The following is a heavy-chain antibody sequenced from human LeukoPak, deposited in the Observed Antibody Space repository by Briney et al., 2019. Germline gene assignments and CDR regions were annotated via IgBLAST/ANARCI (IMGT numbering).Heavy chain of an antibody. CDR1: PSSFSNDA. V-gene: IGHV3-30-3*02. J-gene: IGHJ6*02. D-gene: IGHD2-2*01. CDR2: VLYEEKNK. CDR3: AIAFGCSGTSCHARWGYYYYAMDV. Sequence: GPSLSPSLALSPSSFSNDATGWVRHAPGKGPEWVVVVLYEEKNKSHTHSVKGRFTISRDNSKNTVYLQMSSLRAEDTAMYYCAIAFGCSGTSCHARWGYYYYAMDVGGQGTTVTVS.